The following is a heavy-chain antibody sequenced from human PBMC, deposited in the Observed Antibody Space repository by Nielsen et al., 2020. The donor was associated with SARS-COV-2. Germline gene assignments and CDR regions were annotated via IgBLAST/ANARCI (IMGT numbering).Heavy chain of an antibody. V-gene: IGHV3-11*04. CDR1: GFTFSDYY. D-gene: IGHD1-26*01. CDR3: ARVGVGATTWSPRFDY. J-gene: IGHJ4*02. Sequence: GGSLRLSCAASGFTFSDYYMSWIRQAPGKGLEWVSYISSSSSTIYYADSVKGRFTISRDNAKNSLYLQMNSLRDEDTAVYYCARVGVGATTWSPRFDYWGQGTLVTVSS. CDR2: ISSSSSTI.